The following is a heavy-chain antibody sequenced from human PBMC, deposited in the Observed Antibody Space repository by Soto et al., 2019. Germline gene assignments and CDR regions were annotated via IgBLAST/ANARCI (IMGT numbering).Heavy chain of an antibody. D-gene: IGHD3-3*01. J-gene: IGHJ6*02. CDR1: GFTFSSYW. V-gene: IGHV3-7*03. CDR2: IKQDGSEK. CDR3: ARGDFWSGYPPLGMDV. Sequence: VGSLRLSCAASGFTFSSYWMSWVRQAPGKGLEWVATIKQDGSEKYYVDSVKGRFTISRDNAKNSLYLQMNSVRAEDTAVYYCARGDFWSGYPPLGMDVWGQGTTVTVSS.